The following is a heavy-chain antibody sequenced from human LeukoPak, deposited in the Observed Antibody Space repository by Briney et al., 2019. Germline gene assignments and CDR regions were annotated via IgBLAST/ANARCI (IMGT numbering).Heavy chain of an antibody. Sequence: ASVKVSCKVSGYTLTELSMHWVRQAPGQGLEWMGWINPNSGGTNYAQKFQGRVTMTRDTSISTAYMELSRLRSDDTAVYYCARTGEPFGVVTSYYYYYMDVWGKGTTVTVSS. CDR2: INPNSGGT. CDR3: ARTGEPFGVVTSYYYYYMDV. CDR1: GYTLTELS. D-gene: IGHD3-3*01. V-gene: IGHV1-2*02. J-gene: IGHJ6*03.